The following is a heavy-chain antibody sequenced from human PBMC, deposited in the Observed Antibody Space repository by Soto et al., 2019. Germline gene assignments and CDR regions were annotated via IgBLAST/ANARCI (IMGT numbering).Heavy chain of an antibody. J-gene: IGHJ3*02. CDR2: TYYRSKWYN. CDR1: GDSVCSNRAA. V-gene: IGHV6-1*01. CDR3: ARDGWFVSQGGRDAFDI. D-gene: IGHD3-10*01. Sequence: QVQRHQSVPGLVKPSQTLSLTCAISGDSVCSNRAAGIWIRQSASRGLEWLGRTYYRSKWYNDYARSVKTRIYINPDTSKHQFSLQLNSVTTEDTAVYYCARDGWFVSQGGRDAFDIWGQGTMVTVSS.